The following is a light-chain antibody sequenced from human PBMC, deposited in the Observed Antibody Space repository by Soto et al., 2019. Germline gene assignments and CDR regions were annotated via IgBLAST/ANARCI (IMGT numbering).Light chain of an antibody. Sequence: QSALTQPASVSGSPGQSITISCTGSSSDVGGYNYVSWYQQHPGKAPKLMIYDVSNRPPGISDRFSGSKSGNTASLTISGLQAEDEADYYCNSCTSSNTYVFGTGTKVTVL. CDR1: SSDVGGYNY. V-gene: IGLV2-14*01. CDR2: DVS. CDR3: NSCTSSNTYV. J-gene: IGLJ1*01.